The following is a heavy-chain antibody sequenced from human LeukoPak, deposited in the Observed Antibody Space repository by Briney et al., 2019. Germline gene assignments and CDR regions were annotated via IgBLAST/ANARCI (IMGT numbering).Heavy chain of an antibody. Sequence: GASVKVSCKASGYTFTGYYMHWVRQAPGQGLEWMGWINPRNGGTNFAQRFQGRVTLTRDTSITTAYMELNSLRSDDTAVYYCARLMTGKPNHALDFWGQGSLVTVSS. J-gene: IGHJ4*02. CDR3: ARLMTGKPNHALDF. CDR2: INPRNGGT. D-gene: IGHD1-1*01. V-gene: IGHV1-2*02. CDR1: GYTFTGYY.